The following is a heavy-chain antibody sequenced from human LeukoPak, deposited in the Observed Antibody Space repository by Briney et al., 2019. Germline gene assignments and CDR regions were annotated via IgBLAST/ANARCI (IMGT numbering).Heavy chain of an antibody. CDR2: ISAYNGNT. D-gene: IGHD3-10*01. V-gene: IGHV1-18*04. J-gene: IGHJ5*02. CDR3: ARVWEDYYGSANWFDP. Sequence: ASVKVSCKASGYTFTGYGISWVRQAPGQGLEWMGWISAYNGNTNYAQKLQGRVTMTTDTSTSTAYMELRSLRSDDTAVYYCARVWEDYYGSANWFDPWGQGTLVTVSS. CDR1: GYTFTGYG.